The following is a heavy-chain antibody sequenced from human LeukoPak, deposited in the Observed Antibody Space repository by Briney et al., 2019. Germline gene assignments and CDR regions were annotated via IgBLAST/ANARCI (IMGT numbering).Heavy chain of an antibody. D-gene: IGHD6-6*01. V-gene: IGHV3-74*01. CDR1: GFSFSGHW. Sequence: GGSLRLSCTASGFSFSGHWMHWARQLPGKGLVWVSRISPTGSTTSYADSVKGRYTVSRDNAKNTLYLQVNNLRAEDTAVYYCARGPNSNWSGLDFWGQGTLLTVSS. CDR3: ARGPNSNWSGLDF. CDR2: ISPTGSTT. J-gene: IGHJ4*02.